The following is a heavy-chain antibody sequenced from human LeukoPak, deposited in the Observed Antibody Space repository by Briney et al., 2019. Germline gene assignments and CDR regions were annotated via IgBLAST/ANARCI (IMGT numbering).Heavy chain of an antibody. CDR1: GYTFTSYY. CDR2: INPSGGST. Sequence: ASVKCSCKASGYTFTSYYMHWVRQSPGQGLEWMGIINPSGGSTSYAQKFEGRVTMTRDTSTSTVYMELSSLRSEDTAVYYCATEMRGRHDYWGQGTLVTVPS. CDR3: ATEMRGRHDY. V-gene: IGHV1-46*01. J-gene: IGHJ4*02.